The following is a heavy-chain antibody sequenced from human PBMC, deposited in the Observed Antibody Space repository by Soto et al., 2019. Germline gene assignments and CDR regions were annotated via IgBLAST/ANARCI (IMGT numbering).Heavy chain of an antibody. J-gene: IGHJ6*02. CDR3: ARGDVYDSSGTDYYGMDV. D-gene: IGHD3-22*01. CDR2: ISGYNGNT. CDR1: GYTFTSYG. Sequence: GASVKVSCKASGYTFTSYGISWVRQAPGQGLEWMGWISGYNGNTNYAQKLQGRVTMTTDTSTSTAYMELRSLRSDDTAAYYCARGDVYDSSGTDYYGMDVWGQGTTVTVSS. V-gene: IGHV1-18*01.